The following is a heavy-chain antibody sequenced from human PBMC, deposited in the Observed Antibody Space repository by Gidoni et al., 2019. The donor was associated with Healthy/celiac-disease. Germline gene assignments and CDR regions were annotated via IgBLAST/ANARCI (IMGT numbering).Heavy chain of an antibody. D-gene: IGHD6-19*01. CDR2: HNPNSGGT. J-gene: IGHJ5*02. V-gene: IGHV1-2*02. Sequence: QVQLVQSGAEVKKPGASVNVSLKASVSTFTGYYMHWVRQAPGQGLEWLGWHNPNSGGTNYAQKFQGRVTMTRDTSISTAYMELSRLRSDDTAVYYCARVYSSGWYVNWFDPWGQGTLVTVSS. CDR3: ARVYSSGWYVNWFDP. CDR1: VSTFTGYY.